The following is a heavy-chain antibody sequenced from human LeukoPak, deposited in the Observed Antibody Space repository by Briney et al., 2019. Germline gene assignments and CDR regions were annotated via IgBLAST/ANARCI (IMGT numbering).Heavy chain of an antibody. Sequence: GGSLRLSCAASGFTFSSYAMSWVRQAPGKGLEWVSYISSSGSTIYYADSVKGRFTISRDNAKNSLYLQMNSLRAEDTAVYYCARDRTHYYGSGARVAFDIWGQGTMVTVSS. J-gene: IGHJ3*02. CDR2: ISSSGSTI. D-gene: IGHD3-10*01. CDR3: ARDRTHYYGSGARVAFDI. CDR1: GFTFSSYA. V-gene: IGHV3-48*04.